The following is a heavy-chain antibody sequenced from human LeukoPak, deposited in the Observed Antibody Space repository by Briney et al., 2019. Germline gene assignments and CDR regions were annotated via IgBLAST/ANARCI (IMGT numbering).Heavy chain of an antibody. Sequence: ASVKVSCKASGYTFTSYDINWVRQATGQGLEWMGWMNPNSGNTGYAQKFQGRVTITRNTSISTAYMELSSLRSEDTAVYYCARAPLSSTVTTSVETWGQGTLVTVSS. V-gene: IGHV1-8*03. D-gene: IGHD4-11*01. CDR1: GYTFTSYD. J-gene: IGHJ5*02. CDR2: MNPNSGNT. CDR3: ARAPLSSTVTTSVET.